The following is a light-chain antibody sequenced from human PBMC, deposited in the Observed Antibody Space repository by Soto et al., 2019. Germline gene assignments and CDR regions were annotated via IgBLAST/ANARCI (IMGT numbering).Light chain of an antibody. J-gene: IGKJ1*01. Sequence: EIVLTQSPGTLSLSPGERATVSCRSSQSVTSRYLAWYQQKPGQAPRLLIYGASTRATGIPARFSGSGSGTEFTLTISSLQSEDFAIYYCQQYNNWPPWTFGQGTKVDIK. CDR2: GAS. CDR1: QSVTSRY. CDR3: QQYNNWPPWT. V-gene: IGKV3D-15*01.